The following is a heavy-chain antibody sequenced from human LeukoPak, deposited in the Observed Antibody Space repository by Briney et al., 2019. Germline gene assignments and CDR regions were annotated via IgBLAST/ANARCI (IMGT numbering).Heavy chain of an antibody. V-gene: IGHV3-11*06. CDR3: ARDNPFCSGGSCQYYFDY. Sequence: PGGSLRLSCAASGFTFSDYYMSWIRQAPGKGLEWVSYISSSSSYTNYADSVKGRFTISRDNAKNSLYLQMNSLRAEDTAVYYCARDNPFCSGGSCQYYFDYWGQGTLVTVSS. CDR1: GFTFSDYY. D-gene: IGHD2-15*01. CDR2: ISSSSSYT. J-gene: IGHJ4*02.